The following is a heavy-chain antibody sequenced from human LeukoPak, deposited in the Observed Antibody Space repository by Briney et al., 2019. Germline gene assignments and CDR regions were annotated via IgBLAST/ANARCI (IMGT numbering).Heavy chain of an antibody. V-gene: IGHV3-64D*06. J-gene: IGHJ4*02. CDR1: GFTFSSYA. CDR2: ISSNGGST. Sequence: GGSLRLSCSASGFTFSSYAMHWVRQAPGKGLEYVSAISSNGGSTYYADSVKGRFTISRDNSKNTLYLQMSSLRAEDTAVYYCVKGPYCSGGSCYSVVYYFDYWGQGTLVTVSS. CDR3: VKGPYCSGGSCYSVVYYFDY. D-gene: IGHD2-15*01.